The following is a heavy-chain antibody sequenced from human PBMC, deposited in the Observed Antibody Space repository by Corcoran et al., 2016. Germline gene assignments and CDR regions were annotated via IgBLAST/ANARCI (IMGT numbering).Heavy chain of an antibody. V-gene: IGHV3-21*01. J-gene: IGHJ4*02. CDR2: ITSSSGYI. CDR1: GFTFSAYS. CDR3: VRGSVNYAVDC. D-gene: IGHD3-10*01. Sequence: EVQLVESGGGLVKPGGSLRLSCAASGFTFSAYSMNWVRQAPGKGLEWVSSITSSSGYIYYADSVKGRFTISRDNAKNSLYLQMNSLRAEDTAVYYCVRGSVNYAVDCWGQGTLVTVSS.